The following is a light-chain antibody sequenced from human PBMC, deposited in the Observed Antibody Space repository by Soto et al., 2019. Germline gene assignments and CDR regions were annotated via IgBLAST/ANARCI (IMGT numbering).Light chain of an antibody. CDR3: QHFGGTTFT. CDR2: GAS. V-gene: IGKV3-20*01. CDR1: HSVSSSY. J-gene: IGKJ5*01. Sequence: EIVLTQSPGTLSLSPGERATLSCRASHSVSSSYIAWYQQRPGQTPSLLIYGASTRATGIPDRFSGSGSGTHFTLTISRLEPGDFAVYYCQHFGGTTFTFGQGTRVEIK.